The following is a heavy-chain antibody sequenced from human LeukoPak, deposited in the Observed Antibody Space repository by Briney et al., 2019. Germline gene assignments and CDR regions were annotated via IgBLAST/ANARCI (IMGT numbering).Heavy chain of an antibody. D-gene: IGHD2-2*01. CDR2: IYYSGST. J-gene: IGHJ4*02. V-gene: IGHV4-39*01. Sequence: SETLSLTCTVSGGSISSSSYYWGWIRQPPGKGLEWIGSIYYSGSTYCNPSLKSRVTISVDTSKNQFSLKLSSVTAADTAVYYCARGGRGSSTNCWFDYWGQGTLVTVSS. CDR3: ARGGRGSSTNCWFDY. CDR1: GGSISSSSYY.